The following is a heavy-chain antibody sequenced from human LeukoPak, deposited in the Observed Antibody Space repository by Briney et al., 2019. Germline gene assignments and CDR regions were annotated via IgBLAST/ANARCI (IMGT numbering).Heavy chain of an antibody. CDR1: GFTFSSYA. CDR2: ISGSGGST. V-gene: IGHV3-23*01. J-gene: IGHJ4*01. CDR3: AKDPGFLEWLLYFDY. Sequence: GGSLRLSCAASGFTFSSYAMSWVRQAPGKGLEWVSAISGSGGSTYYADSVKGRFTISRDNSKNTLYLQMNSLRAEGTAVYYCAKDPGFLEWLLYFDYWGQGTLVTVSS. D-gene: IGHD3-3*01.